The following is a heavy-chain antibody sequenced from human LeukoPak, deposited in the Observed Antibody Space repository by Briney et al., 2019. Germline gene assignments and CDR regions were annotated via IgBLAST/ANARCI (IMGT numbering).Heavy chain of an antibody. Sequence: GGSLRLSCAASGFTFSSYAMNWVRQAPGKGLEWVSSISSDGDTTYYAGSVKGRFSISRDNSKNTLYLQMNSLRAEDTAVYYCAKGKYSYGYGYWGQGTLVTVSS. V-gene: IGHV3-23*01. CDR1: GFTFSSYA. J-gene: IGHJ4*02. D-gene: IGHD5-18*01. CDR2: ISSDGDTT. CDR3: AKGKYSYGYGY.